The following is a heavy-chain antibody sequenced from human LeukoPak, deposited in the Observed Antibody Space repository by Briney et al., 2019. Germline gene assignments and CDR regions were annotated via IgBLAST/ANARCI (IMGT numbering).Heavy chain of an antibody. CDR3: ATEGAGIAADRFDY. V-gene: IGHV3-21*01. Sequence: GGSLRLSCAASGFTFSSYSMNWVRQAPGKGLESVSSISSSSSYIYYADSVKGRFTISRDNAKKSLYLQMNSLRAEDTAVYYCATEGAGIAADRFDYWGQGTLVTVSS. CDR1: GFTFSSYS. CDR2: ISSSSSYI. J-gene: IGHJ4*02. D-gene: IGHD6-13*01.